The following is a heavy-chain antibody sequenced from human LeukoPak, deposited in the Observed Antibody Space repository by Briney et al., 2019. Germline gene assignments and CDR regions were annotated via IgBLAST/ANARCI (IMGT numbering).Heavy chain of an antibody. J-gene: IGHJ3*02. D-gene: IGHD1-1*01. Sequence: PGGSLRLSCAASGFTFSSYSMNRVRQAPGKGREWVSYISSSSSTIYYADSVKGRFTISRDNAKNSLYLQMNSLRAEDTAVYYCARGWTGTTRGDAFDIWGQGTMVTVSS. CDR3: ARGWTGTTRGDAFDI. CDR2: ISSSSSTI. CDR1: GFTFSSYS. V-gene: IGHV3-48*01.